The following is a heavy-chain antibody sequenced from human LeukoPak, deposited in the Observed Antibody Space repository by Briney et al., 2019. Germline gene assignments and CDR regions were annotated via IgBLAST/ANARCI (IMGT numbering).Heavy chain of an antibody. CDR3: ARGEPDSIAVAPFDY. Sequence: SETLSLTCAVYGGSFSGYYWSWIRQPPGKGLEWIGEINHSGSTNYNPSLKSRLTISVDTSKNQFSLQLNSVTPEDTAVYYCARGEPDSIAVAPFDYWGQGTLVTVSS. D-gene: IGHD6-19*01. J-gene: IGHJ4*02. CDR2: INHSGST. V-gene: IGHV4-34*01. CDR1: GGSFSGYY.